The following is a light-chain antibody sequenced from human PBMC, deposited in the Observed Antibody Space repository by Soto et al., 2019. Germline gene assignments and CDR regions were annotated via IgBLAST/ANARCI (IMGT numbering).Light chain of an antibody. CDR3: QQYSNWPPIT. Sequence: EIVMTQSPATVSVSPGERATLSCRATQSVGSSLAWYQQKPGQAPRLLIYGASTRASGIPARFSGSGSGTEVTLTISSLQSEDFAVYFCQQYSNWPPITFGQGTRLEI. J-gene: IGKJ5*01. CDR1: QSVGSS. V-gene: IGKV3-15*01. CDR2: GAS.